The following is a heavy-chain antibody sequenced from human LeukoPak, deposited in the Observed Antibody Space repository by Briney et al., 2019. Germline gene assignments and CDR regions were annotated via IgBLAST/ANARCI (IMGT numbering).Heavy chain of an antibody. J-gene: IGHJ4*02. CDR2: INHGGSA. CDR1: GENFSIYF. V-gene: IGHV4-34*01. D-gene: IGHD2-21*01. CDR3: ARPGLAYCGADCYSTEGYYFDY. Sequence: SETLSLTCAVYGENFSIYFYSWIRQPPGKGLEWIGEINHGGSASYNPSLKSRVTISVDTSKNQFSLRLSSVTAADTAMYYCARPGLAYCGADCYSTEGYYFDYWSQGTLVTVSS.